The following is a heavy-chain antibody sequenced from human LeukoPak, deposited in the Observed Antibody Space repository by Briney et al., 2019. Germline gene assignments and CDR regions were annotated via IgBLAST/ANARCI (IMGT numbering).Heavy chain of an antibody. Sequence: SETLSLTCSVSGGSISGYYWTWMRQPAGRGLEWIGRIYSSGTFYSNPSLEGRVTISLDASNNQFSLKLTSVTAADTAVYYCARGTEMTKIAGHYSFDQWAREPLLSLSS. V-gene: IGHV4-4*07. CDR2: IYSSGTF. CDR3: ARGTEMTKIAGHYSFDQ. J-gene: IGHJ4*02. CDR1: GGSISGYY. D-gene: IGHD5-24*01.